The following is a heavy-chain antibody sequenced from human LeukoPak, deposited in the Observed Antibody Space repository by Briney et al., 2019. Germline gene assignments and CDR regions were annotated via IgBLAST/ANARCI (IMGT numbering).Heavy chain of an antibody. J-gene: IGHJ3*02. CDR2: IIPIFGTA. V-gene: IGHV1-69*13. CDR1: GGTFSSYA. D-gene: IGHD3-9*01. Sequence: GASVKVSCKASGGTFSSYAISWVRQAPGQGLEWMGGIIPIFGTANYAQKFQGRVTITADESTSTAYMELSSLRSEDTAVYYCARAELRYFDWLSPPRLVAFDIWGQGTMVTVSS. CDR3: ARAELRYFDWLSPPRLVAFDI.